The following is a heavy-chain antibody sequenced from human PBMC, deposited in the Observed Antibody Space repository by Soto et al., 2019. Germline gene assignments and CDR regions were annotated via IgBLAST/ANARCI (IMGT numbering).Heavy chain of an antibody. CDR2: INPSGGGT. Sequence: QVQLVQSGAEVKKPGASVKVSCKASGFTFTNYYIHWVRQAPGQGLEWMGLINPSGGGTFYAQKFQGRVTVTRDTSTGTVYVELSNLRSEDTAVYFCARDSGDTTLRQWGRSFHYWGQGTLVTVSS. CDR1: GFTFTNYY. D-gene: IGHD1-1*01. CDR3: ARDSGDTTLRQWGRSFHY. J-gene: IGHJ4*02. V-gene: IGHV1-46*01.